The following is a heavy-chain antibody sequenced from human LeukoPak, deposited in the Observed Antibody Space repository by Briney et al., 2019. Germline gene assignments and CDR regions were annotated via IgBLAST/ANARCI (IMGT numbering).Heavy chain of an antibody. Sequence: GGSLRLSCAVSGFTLTNHGVSWVRQAPGKGLEWVSIITGTGGRYYGDSVKGRFILSRDNSKNTVYMQMNSLRAEDTAVYYCVRDGVGAPPFDYWGQGALVTVSS. CDR3: VRDGVGAPPFDY. V-gene: IGHV3-23*01. CDR2: ITGTGGR. D-gene: IGHD1-26*01. CDR1: GFTLTNHG. J-gene: IGHJ4*02.